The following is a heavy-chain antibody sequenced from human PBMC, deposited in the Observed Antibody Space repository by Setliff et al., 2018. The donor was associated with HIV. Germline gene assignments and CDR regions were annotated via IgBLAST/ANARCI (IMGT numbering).Heavy chain of an antibody. Sequence: ASVKVSCKASGHSFTTYFLHWVRQAPGQGLEWMGMINPSGGEPSYAQRFQGRVTMTRDTSTSTVYMELSSLRSEDTAVYYCARDAFDYTAYYYSYMDVWGKGTTVTV. J-gene: IGHJ6*03. D-gene: IGHD4-4*01. CDR1: GHSFTTYF. CDR3: ARDAFDYTAYYYSYMDV. CDR2: INPSGGEP. V-gene: IGHV1-46*01.